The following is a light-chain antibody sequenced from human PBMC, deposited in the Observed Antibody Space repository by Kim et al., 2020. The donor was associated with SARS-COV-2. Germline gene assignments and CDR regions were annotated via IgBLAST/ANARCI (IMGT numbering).Light chain of an antibody. CDR1: QSISSY. Sequence: DIQMTQSPSSLSASVGDRVTITCRASQSISSYLNWYQQKPGKAPKLLIYAASSLQSGVPSRFSGSGSGTDFTLTISSLQPEDFATYYCRQSHRTPRITFGQGTRLGIK. CDR3: RQSHRTPRIT. V-gene: IGKV1-39*01. CDR2: AAS. J-gene: IGKJ5*01.